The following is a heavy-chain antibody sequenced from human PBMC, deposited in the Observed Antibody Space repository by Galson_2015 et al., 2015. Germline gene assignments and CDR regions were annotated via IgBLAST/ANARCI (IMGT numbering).Heavy chain of an antibody. J-gene: IGHJ5*02. CDR2: INHSGST. Sequence: ETLSLTCAVYGGSFSGYYWSWIRQPPGKGLEWIGEINHSGSTNYNPSLKSRVTISVDTSKNQFSLRLSSVTAADTAVYYCARGLLPSSWGWFDPWGQGTLVTVSS. CDR1: GGSFSGYY. V-gene: IGHV4-34*01. CDR3: ARGLLPSSWGWFDP. D-gene: IGHD2-2*01.